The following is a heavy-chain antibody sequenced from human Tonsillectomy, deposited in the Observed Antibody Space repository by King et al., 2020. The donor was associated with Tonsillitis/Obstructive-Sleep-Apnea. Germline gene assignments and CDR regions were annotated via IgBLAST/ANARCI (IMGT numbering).Heavy chain of an antibody. V-gene: IGHV4-34*01. D-gene: IGHD5-12*01. CDR2: INHSGST. CDR1: GGSFSGYY. J-gene: IGHJ6*03. Sequence: VQLQQWGAGLLKPSETLSLTCAVYGGSFSGYYWSWIRQPPGKGLEWIGEINHSGSTNYNPSLKSRVTISVDTSKNQFSLKLSSVTAADTAGYYCAREGYSGYGYYYYYMDVWGKGTTVTVSS. CDR3: AREGYSGYGYYYYYMDV.